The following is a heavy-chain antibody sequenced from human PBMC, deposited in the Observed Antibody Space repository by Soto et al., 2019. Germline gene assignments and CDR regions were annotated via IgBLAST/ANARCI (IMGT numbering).Heavy chain of an antibody. D-gene: IGHD6-13*01. CDR1: GVTFGSFP. CDR2: ISSNSAYI. J-gene: IGHJ5*02. Sequence: SLRLSSAASGVTFGSFPMNWVRQAPGKGLEWVSTISSNSAYIYYTDALRGRFNISRDNAKNSLHLQMNSLRAEDTAVYYCTRDASRDSSARGWFDPWGPGTLVTVSS. CDR3: TRDASRDSSARGWFDP. V-gene: IGHV3-21*01.